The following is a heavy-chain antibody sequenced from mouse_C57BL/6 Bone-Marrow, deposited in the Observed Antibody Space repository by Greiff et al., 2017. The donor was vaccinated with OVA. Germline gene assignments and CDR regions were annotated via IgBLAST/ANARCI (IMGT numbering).Heavy chain of an antibody. D-gene: IGHD2-3*01. Sequence: EVKVEESGGGLVQPGGSLKLSCAASGFTFSDYYMYWVRQTPEKRLEWVAYISNGGGSTYYPDTVKGRFTISRDNAKNTLYLQMSRLKSEDTAMYYCARPGRGYYAWFAYWGQGTLVTVSA. CDR2: ISNGGGST. CDR1: GFTFSDYY. V-gene: IGHV5-12*01. CDR3: ARPGRGYYAWFAY. J-gene: IGHJ3*01.